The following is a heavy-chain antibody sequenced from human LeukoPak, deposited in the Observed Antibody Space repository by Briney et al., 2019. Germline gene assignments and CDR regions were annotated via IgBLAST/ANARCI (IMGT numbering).Heavy chain of an antibody. J-gene: IGHJ6*03. CDR3: ARDLGIVGATTSYYYYMDV. Sequence: SVKVSCKASGGTFSSYAISWVRQAPGHGLEWMGRIIPIFGTANYAQKFQRRVTITTDESTSTAYMELSSLRSEDTAMYYCARDLGIVGATTSYYYYMDVWGKGTTVTVSS. CDR1: GGTFSSYA. D-gene: IGHD1-26*01. V-gene: IGHV1-69*05. CDR2: IIPIFGTA.